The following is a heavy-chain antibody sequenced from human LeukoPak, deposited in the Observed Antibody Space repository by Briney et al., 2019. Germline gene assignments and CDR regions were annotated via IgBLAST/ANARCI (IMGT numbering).Heavy chain of an antibody. CDR3: ARGTETYYDSSAYYYY. D-gene: IGHD3-22*01. V-gene: IGHV3-20*04. Sequence: PGGSLRLSCAASGFTFDDYGMGWVRQGPGKGLGWVSGINWNGGSTGYADSVKGRFTISRDNSKNSLYLQMTSLRAEDTAFYYCARGTETYYDSSAYYYYWGQGTLVTVSS. J-gene: IGHJ4*02. CDR1: GFTFDDYG. CDR2: INWNGGST.